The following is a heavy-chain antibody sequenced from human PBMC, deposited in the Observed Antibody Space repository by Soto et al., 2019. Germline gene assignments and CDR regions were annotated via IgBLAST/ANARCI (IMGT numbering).Heavy chain of an antibody. D-gene: IGHD1-7*01. CDR1: GGSISSGDYY. CDR3: ARAQQLELTPCSWFDP. CDR2: IYYSGST. Sequence: SETLSLTCTVSGGSISSGDYYWSWIRQPPGKGLEWIGYIYYSGSTYYNPSLKSRVTISVDTSKNQFSLKLSSVTAADTAEFYCARAQQLELTPCSWFDPWGQGTLVTVSS. J-gene: IGHJ5*02. V-gene: IGHV4-30-4*01.